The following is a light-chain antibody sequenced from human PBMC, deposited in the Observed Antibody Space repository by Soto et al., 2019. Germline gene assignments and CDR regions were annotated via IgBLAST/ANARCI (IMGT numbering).Light chain of an antibody. V-gene: IGKV1-5*01. Sequence: DIQMTQSPSTLSASVGDRVTITCRASQSISSWLAWYQQKPGKAPKPLIYDPSRLESGVPSRFSGSGSGTEFPLSISRLQPDEFATYYCQQYNSYSPLYTFGQGTKLEIK. CDR2: DPS. CDR1: QSISSW. CDR3: QQYNSYSPLYT. J-gene: IGKJ2*01.